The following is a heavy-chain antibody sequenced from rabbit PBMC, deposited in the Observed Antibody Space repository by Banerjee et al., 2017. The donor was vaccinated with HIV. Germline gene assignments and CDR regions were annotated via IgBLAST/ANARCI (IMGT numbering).Heavy chain of an antibody. D-gene: IGHD2-1*01. Sequence: QEQLVESGGGLVQPEGSLTLTCTASGFDFSSNAMCWVRQAPGKRPEWIACIDAGSSGSTYYASWVNGRFTISSHNAQNTLYLQLNSLTAADTATYFCARGYDDYDARLDLWGQGTLVTVS. V-gene: IGHV1S47*01. J-gene: IGHJ3*01. CDR2: IDAGSSGST. CDR3: ARGYDDYDARLDL. CDR1: GFDFSSNA.